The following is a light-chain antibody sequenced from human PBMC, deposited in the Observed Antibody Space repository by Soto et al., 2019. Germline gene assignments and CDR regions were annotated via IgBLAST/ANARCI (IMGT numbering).Light chain of an antibody. CDR3: QHYVTSLTT. V-gene: IGKV3-20*01. CDR1: QVIGSRY. Sequence: EIVMTQSPGTLSLSPGERATISRRASQVIGSRYLAWYHQKSGQAPRLLIFGASIRVKGIPDRFIGSGSGTDFTLTISRLEPEDFAVYYCQHYVTSLTTFGQGTKVDIK. CDR2: GAS. J-gene: IGKJ1*01.